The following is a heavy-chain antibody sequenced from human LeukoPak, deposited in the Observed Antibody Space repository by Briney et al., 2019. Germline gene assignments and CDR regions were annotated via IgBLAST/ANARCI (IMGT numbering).Heavy chain of an antibody. CDR1: GGTFSSYA. V-gene: IGHV1-69*05. CDR3: ARDPLSIAAAGSRGAYYYYYMDV. CDR2: IIPIFGTA. J-gene: IGHJ6*03. D-gene: IGHD6-13*01. Sequence: GASVKASCKASGGTFSSYAISWVRQAPGQGLEWMGGIIPIFGTANYAQKFQGRVTITTDESTSTAYMELSSLRSEDTAVYYCARDPLSIAAAGSRGAYYYYYMDVWGKGTTVTVSS.